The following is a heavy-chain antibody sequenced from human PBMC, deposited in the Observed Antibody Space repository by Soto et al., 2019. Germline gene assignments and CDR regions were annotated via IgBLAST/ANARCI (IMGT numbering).Heavy chain of an antibody. CDR1: GYTFSDYY. J-gene: IGHJ4*02. D-gene: IGHD2-21*02. CDR3: GRGPATAKPEGVDF. V-gene: IGHV1-2*02. Sequence: RASVKVSCKASGYTFSDYYIHWVRQAPGQGLEWMGWINPNSGGTKYAPKFQGGVTMTRDTSITSAYMELSRLRSGDTAVYYCGRGPATAKPEGVDFWGQGTLVTVSS. CDR2: INPNSGGT.